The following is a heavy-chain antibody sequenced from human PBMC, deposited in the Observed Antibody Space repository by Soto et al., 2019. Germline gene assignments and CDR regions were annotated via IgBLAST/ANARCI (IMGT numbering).Heavy chain of an antibody. CDR1: GFTFSSYA. CDR3: AKDPPPNQQLLTPNWFDP. D-gene: IGHD2-2*01. V-gene: IGHV3-23*01. J-gene: IGHJ5*02. Sequence: EVQLLESGGGLVQPGGSLRLSCAASGFTFSSYAMSWVRQAPGKGLEWVSAISGSGGSTYYADSVKGRFTISRDNSKNTLYLQMNSLRAEDTAVYYCAKDPPPNQQLLTPNWFDPWGEGTLVTVSS. CDR2: ISGSGGST.